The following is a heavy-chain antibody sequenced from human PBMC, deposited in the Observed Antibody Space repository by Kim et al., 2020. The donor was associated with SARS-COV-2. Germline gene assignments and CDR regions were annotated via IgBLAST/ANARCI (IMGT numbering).Heavy chain of an antibody. CDR3: ARDTRITIFGVALGRGWFDP. D-gene: IGHD3-3*01. V-gene: IGHV1-69*04. CDR2: IIPILGIA. J-gene: IGHJ5*02. Sequence: SVKVSCKASGRTFSSYAISWVRQAPGQGLEWMGRIIPILGIANYAQKFQGRVTITADKSTSTAYMELSSLRSEDTAVYYCARDTRITIFGVALGRGWFDPWGQGTLVTVSS. CDR1: GRTFSSYA.